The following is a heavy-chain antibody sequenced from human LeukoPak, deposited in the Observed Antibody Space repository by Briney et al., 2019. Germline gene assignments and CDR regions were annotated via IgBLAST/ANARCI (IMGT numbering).Heavy chain of an antibody. J-gene: IGHJ4*02. V-gene: IGHV3-48*03. D-gene: IGHD2-15*01. Sequence: GGSLRLSCAASGFTFRSYEMNWVRQAPGKGLEWVSYISRSGSTIKFADSVKGRFTISRDNAKNSLYLQMSSLRAEDTAVYYCARDASRYCSGGNCYSGLLGYFDYWGQGTLVTVSS. CDR1: GFTFRSYE. CDR2: ISRSGSTI. CDR3: ARDASRYCSGGNCYSGLLGYFDY.